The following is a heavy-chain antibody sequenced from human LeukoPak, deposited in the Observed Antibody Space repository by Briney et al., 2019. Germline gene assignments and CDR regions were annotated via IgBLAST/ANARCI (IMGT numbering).Heavy chain of an antibody. V-gene: IGHV3-21*01. CDR2: ISSSSSYI. J-gene: IGHJ4*02. D-gene: IGHD3-3*01. Sequence: GGSLRLSCAVSGFTFSSYWMSWVRQAPGKGLEWVSSISSSSSYIYYADSVKGRFTISRDNAKNSLYLQMNSLRAEDTAVYYCARQRAPYYDFWSGYYFFDYWGQGTLVTVSS. CDR3: ARQRAPYYDFWSGYYFFDY. CDR1: GFTFSSYW.